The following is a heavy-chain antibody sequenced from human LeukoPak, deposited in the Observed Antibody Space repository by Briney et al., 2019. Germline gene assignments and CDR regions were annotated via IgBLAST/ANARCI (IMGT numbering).Heavy chain of an antibody. V-gene: IGHV3-74*01. J-gene: IGHJ4*02. CDR2: IKVDGSTK. CDR3: ARDDNYYDGSAYSSGFDY. CDR1: GFTLSDHW. D-gene: IGHD3-22*01. Sequence: GGSLRLSCAASGFTLSDHWMHWVRQAPGKGLVSVALIKVDGSTKTLADSVKGQFTISRANTKNTLYLQMNSLRVDDTAVYYCARDDNYYDGSAYSSGFDYWGQGALVTVSS.